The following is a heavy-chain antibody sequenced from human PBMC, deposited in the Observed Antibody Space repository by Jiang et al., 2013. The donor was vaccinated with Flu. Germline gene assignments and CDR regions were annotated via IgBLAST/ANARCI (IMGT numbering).Heavy chain of an antibody. CDR3: ARDRGNFLIPVTSGDY. J-gene: IGHJ4*02. CDR2: ISSSNGDT. D-gene: IGHD2-21*01. Sequence: EWMGWISSSNGDTKYVEKFQGRVTMTTDTSTNTAYMELMNLRSDDTAVYYCARDRGNFLIPVTSGDYWGQGTLVTVTS. V-gene: IGHV1-18*01.